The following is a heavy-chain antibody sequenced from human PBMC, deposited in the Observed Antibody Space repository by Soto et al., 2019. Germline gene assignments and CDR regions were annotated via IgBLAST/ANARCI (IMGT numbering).Heavy chain of an antibody. V-gene: IGHV3-23*01. D-gene: IGHD3-9*01. J-gene: IGHJ3*02. CDR2: ISGSGGST. Sequence: GGSLRLSCAASGFTFSSYAMSWVRQAPGKGLEWVSAISGSGGSTYYADSVKGRFTISRDNSKKTLYLKMNSLRAEDTAVYYCAKDRSILYYDILTGYLLHDAFDIWGQGTMVTVSS. CDR3: AKDRSILYYDILTGYLLHDAFDI. CDR1: GFTFSSYA.